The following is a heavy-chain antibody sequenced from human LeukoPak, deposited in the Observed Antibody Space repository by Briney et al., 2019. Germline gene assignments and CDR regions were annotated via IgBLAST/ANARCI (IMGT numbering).Heavy chain of an antibody. J-gene: IGHJ4*02. CDR2: ISSSSTTI. Sequence: SGGSLRLSCAASGFTFSSYSMDWVRQAPGKGLEWLSYISSSSTTIYYAGSVKGRFTISRDNAKNSLYLQMNSLRDADTAVYYCARGFYYDSSGFFDYWGQGTLVTVSS. CDR1: GFTFSSYS. V-gene: IGHV3-48*02. CDR3: ARGFYYDSSGFFDY. D-gene: IGHD3-22*01.